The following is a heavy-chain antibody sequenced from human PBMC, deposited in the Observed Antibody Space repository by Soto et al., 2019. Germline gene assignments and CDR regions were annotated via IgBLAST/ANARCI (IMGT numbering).Heavy chain of an antibody. D-gene: IGHD3-3*01. CDR1: GCSISSSGYY. CDR2: IYYSGST. Sequence: SDTLSLTCAVSGCSISSSGYYWGWIRQPPGKGLEWIGSIYYSGSTYYNQSLTSRVTISVDTSKNQFSLKLSSVTAAAAGVYYWARVTFQHVTIFGVVIYDCFDPWGQGTLVTVS. J-gene: IGHJ5*02. V-gene: IGHV4-39*01. CDR3: ARVTFQHVTIFGVVIYDCFDP.